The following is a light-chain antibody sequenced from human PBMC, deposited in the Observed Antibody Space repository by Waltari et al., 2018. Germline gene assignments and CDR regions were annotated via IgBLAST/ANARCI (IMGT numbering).Light chain of an antibody. CDR3: QKYGTRPAT. CDR2: DAS. J-gene: IGKJ1*01. V-gene: IGKV3-20*01. Sequence: EIVLTQSPASLSLSPGDRATLSCRASQSVGRTLAWYQKRPGQAPRLLIYDASSRATGIPDRFGGSGSGTDFSLTISRLEPEDFAVYYCQKYGTRPATFGQGTKVEVK. CDR1: QSVGRT.